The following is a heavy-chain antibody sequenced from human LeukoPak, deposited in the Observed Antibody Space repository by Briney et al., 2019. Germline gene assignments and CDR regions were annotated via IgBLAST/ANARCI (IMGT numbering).Heavy chain of an antibody. D-gene: IGHD5-12*01. CDR2: INTDGSTT. CDR1: GFTFSSYW. CDR3: AQMASPF. J-gene: IGHJ4*02. V-gene: IGHV3-74*01. Sequence: GSLRLSCAAPGFTFSSYWMHWVRQAPGKGLVWVSRINTDGSTTNYADSVKGRFTISRDNTKNTVYLQMNSLRAEGTAVYYCAQMASPFWGQGTLVTVSS.